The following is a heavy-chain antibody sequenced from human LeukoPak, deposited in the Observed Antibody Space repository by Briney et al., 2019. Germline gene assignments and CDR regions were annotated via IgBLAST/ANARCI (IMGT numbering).Heavy chain of an antibody. J-gene: IGHJ4*02. V-gene: IGHV4-39*07. CDR1: GGSISSSGYY. CDR2: INHSGST. D-gene: IGHD1-1*01. CDR3: ARGVHQFDY. Sequence: SSETLSLTCTVSGGSISSSGYYWGWIRQPPGKGLEWIGEINHSGSTNYNPSLKSRVTISVDTSKNQFSLKLSSVTAADTAVYYCARGVHQFDYWGQGTLVTVSS.